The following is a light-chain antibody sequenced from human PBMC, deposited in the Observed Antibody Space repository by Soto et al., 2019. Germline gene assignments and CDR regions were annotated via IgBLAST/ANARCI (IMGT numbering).Light chain of an antibody. V-gene: IGKV1-39*01. CDR3: HQTYSIPPT. J-gene: IGKJ1*01. Sequence: DIQMTQSQSSLSASVGDMVTITCLASQRISTYLNCFQQRPGKAPRLLIYAASTLQTGVSSNFSGSASGTDFTLTITSLQPEDFATYFCHQTYSIPPTFGQGTKVDIK. CDR1: QRISTY. CDR2: AAS.